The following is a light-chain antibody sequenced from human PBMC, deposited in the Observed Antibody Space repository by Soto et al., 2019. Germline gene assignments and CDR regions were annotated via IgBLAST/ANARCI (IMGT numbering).Light chain of an antibody. V-gene: IGLV1-44*01. CDR2: TNS. CDR3: AAWDNSLNVYV. CDR1: SSNIGSNP. J-gene: IGLJ1*01. Sequence: QPVLTQPPSASGTPGQRVTISCSGGSSNIGSNPVNWYQQLPGTAPKLLIYTNSQRPSGVPDRFSGSKSGTSASLAISGLQSEDEADYYCAAWDNSLNVYVFGSGTKLTVL.